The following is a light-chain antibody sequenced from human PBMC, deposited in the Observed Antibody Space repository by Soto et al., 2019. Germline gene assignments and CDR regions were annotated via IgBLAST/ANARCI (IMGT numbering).Light chain of an antibody. V-gene: IGKV3-20*01. CDR2: GAS. CDR3: QQYGSLSWT. Sequence: EIVLTQSPGTLSLSPGERATLSCRASQSVSNNYLAWYQQKPGQAPRLLIYGASNRATGIPDRFSGSGSGTDFTLTISRLEPEDFAVYHCQQYGSLSWTLGQGTKVDIK. CDR1: QSVSNNY. J-gene: IGKJ1*01.